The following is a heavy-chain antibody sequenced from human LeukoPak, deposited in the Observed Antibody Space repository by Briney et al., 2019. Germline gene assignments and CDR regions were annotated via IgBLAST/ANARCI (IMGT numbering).Heavy chain of an antibody. CDR1: GFTLSSYE. CDR2: IKSKSDGGTT. CDR3: TTVTLRPVGL. Sequence: PGGSLRLSCIASGFTLSSYEMSWVRQAPGKGLEWVGRIKSKSDGGTTDYAAPVKGRFTISRDDSKNTLFLQVNSLKIEDTAVYYCTTVTLRPVGLWGQGTLVTVSS. D-gene: IGHD3-10*01. J-gene: IGHJ4*02. V-gene: IGHV3-15*05.